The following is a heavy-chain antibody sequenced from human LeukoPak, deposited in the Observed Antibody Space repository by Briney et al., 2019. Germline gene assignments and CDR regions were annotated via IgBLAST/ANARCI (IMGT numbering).Heavy chain of an antibody. CDR1: GFTFSSYW. CDR2: IKQDGSEK. J-gene: IGHJ1*01. D-gene: IGHD6-13*01. CDR3: ARDPPLIAEAGSRYFQH. Sequence: GGSLRLSCAASGFTFSSYWMTWVRQAPGKGLEWVANIKQDGSEKYYVDSVKGRFTISRDNAKNSLYLQMNSLRAEDTAVYYCARDPPLIAEAGSRYFQHWGQGTLVTVSS. V-gene: IGHV3-7*01.